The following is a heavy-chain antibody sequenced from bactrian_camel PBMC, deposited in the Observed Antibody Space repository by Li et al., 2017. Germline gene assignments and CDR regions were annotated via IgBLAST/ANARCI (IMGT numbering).Heavy chain of an antibody. CDR1: GGRYNRC. J-gene: IGHJ6*01. D-gene: IGHD3*01. Sequence: HVQLVESGGGSVQAGGSLRLSCSVSGGRYNRCMGWYRAAPGKEREAVATIEYDGRTSYLDSVKGRFTISKDNAKNTMYLQMNSLKPEDTAMYYCAADNRLSLCEDLSRAFGYWGQGTQVTVS. CDR3: AADNRLSLCEDLSRAFGY. CDR2: IEYDGRT. V-gene: IGHV3S53*01.